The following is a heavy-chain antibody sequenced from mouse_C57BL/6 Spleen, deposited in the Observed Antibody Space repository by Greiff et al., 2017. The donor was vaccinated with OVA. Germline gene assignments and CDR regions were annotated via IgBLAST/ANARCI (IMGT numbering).Heavy chain of an antibody. J-gene: IGHJ2*01. CDR1: GYTFTSYW. CDR3: ARGGTTVVFDY. D-gene: IGHD1-1*01. CDR2: FHPNSGST. V-gene: IGHV1-64*01. Sequence: QVQLQQPGAELVKPGASVKLSCKASGYTFTSYWMHWVKQRPGQGLEWIGMFHPNSGSTNYNEKFKSKATLTVDKSSSTAYMQLSSLTSEDSAVYYCARGGTTVVFDYWGQGTTLTVSS.